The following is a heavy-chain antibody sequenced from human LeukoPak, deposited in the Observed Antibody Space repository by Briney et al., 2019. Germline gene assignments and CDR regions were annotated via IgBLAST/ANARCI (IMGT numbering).Heavy chain of an antibody. D-gene: IGHD3-9*01. CDR3: ARVRYDILTGPPSAQSWFDP. CDR1: GYTFTSYY. CDR2: INPSGGST. Sequence: ASVKVSCKAFGYTFTSYYMHWVRQAPGQGLEWMGIINPSGGSTSYAQKFQGRVTMTRDTSTSTVYMELSSLRSEDTAVYYCARVRYDILTGPPSAQSWFDPWGQGTLVTVSS. V-gene: IGHV1-46*01. J-gene: IGHJ5*02.